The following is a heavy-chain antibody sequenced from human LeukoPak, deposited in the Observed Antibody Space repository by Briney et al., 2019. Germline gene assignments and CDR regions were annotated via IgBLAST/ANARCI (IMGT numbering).Heavy chain of an antibody. V-gene: IGHV4-34*01. D-gene: IGHD4-17*01. CDR2: INHSGST. CDR1: GGSFSGYY. J-gene: IGHJ4*02. CDR3: ASSTGTLVVFDY. Sequence: SETLSLTCAVYGGSFSGYYWSWIRQPPGKGLEWIGEINHSGSTNYNPSLKSRVTISVDTSKNQFSLKLSSVTAADMAVYYCASSTGTLVVFDYWGQGTLVTVSS.